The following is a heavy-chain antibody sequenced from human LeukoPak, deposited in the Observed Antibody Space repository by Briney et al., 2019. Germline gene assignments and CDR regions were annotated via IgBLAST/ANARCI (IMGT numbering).Heavy chain of an antibody. V-gene: IGHV3-9*01. J-gene: IGHJ1*01. D-gene: IGHD3-22*01. Sequence: PGGSLRLSCAAFGFTFDDYAMQWVRQAPGKGLEWVSTITWNSGSIGYADSVKGRFTISRDNAKNSLYLQMNSLRVEDTALYHCAKGGYYYDSSGIKYFQHWGQGTRVTVSS. CDR3: AKGGYYYDSSGIKYFQH. CDR2: ITWNSGSI. CDR1: GFTFDDYA.